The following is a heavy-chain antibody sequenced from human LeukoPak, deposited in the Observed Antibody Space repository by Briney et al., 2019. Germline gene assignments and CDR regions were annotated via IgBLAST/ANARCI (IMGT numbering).Heavy chain of an antibody. CDR2: LSGNSDST. V-gene: IGHV3-23*01. CDR3: AKVLRYGPSDFDY. J-gene: IGHJ4*02. Sequence: GGSLRLSCVASGFTFNDHGMHWVRQAPGKGLEWVSSLSGNSDSTHYADSVKGRFTISRDNSKNTLYLQMNSLRAEDTAVYYCAKVLRYGPSDFDYWGQGTLVTVSS. D-gene: IGHD5-18*01. CDR1: GFTFNDHG.